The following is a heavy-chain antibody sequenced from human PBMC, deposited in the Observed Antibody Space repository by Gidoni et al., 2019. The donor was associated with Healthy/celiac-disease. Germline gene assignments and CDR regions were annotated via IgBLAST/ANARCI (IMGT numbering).Heavy chain of an antibody. V-gene: IGHV4-34*01. CDR3: GGRRWYYYGMDV. J-gene: IGHJ6*02. CDR2: INHSGST. D-gene: IGHD2-15*01. Sequence: QVQLPQWGAGLLKPSETLSLTCAVYGGSFSGYYWSWIRQPPGKGLEWIGEINHSGSTNYNPSLKSRVTISVDTSKNQFSLKLSSVTAADTAVYYCGGRRWYYYGMDVWGQGTTVTVSS. CDR1: GGSFSGYY.